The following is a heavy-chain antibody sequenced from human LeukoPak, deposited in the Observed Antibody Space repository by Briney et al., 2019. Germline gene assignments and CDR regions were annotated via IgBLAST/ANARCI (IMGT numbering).Heavy chain of an antibody. CDR3: ARDQYYYGSGSYSGY. CDR2: LSSSSSSI. V-gene: IGHV3-48*04. J-gene: IGHJ4*02. CDR1: GFTVSSNY. D-gene: IGHD3-10*01. Sequence: GGSLRLSCAASGFTVSSNYMSWVRQAPGKGLEWVSYLSSSSSSIYYADSVKGRFTISRDNAKNSLYLQMNSLRAEDTAVYYCARDQYYYGSGSYSGYWGQGTLVTASS.